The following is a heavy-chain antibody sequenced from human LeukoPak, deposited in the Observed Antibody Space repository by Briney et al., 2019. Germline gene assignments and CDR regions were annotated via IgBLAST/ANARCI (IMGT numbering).Heavy chain of an antibody. J-gene: IGHJ3*02. Sequence: GGSLRLSCAASGFTFSSYGMHWVRQAPGKGLEWVAVISYDGSNKYYADSVKGRFTISRDNSKNTLYLQMNSLRAEDTAVYYCAKDSSIVPAAISASDIWGQGTMVTVSS. CDR1: GFTFSSYG. CDR2: ISYDGSNK. V-gene: IGHV3-30*18. CDR3: AKDSSIVPAAISASDI. D-gene: IGHD2-2*02.